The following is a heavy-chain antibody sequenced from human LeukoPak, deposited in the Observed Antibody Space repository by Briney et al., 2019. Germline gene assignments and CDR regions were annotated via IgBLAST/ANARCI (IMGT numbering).Heavy chain of an antibody. J-gene: IGHJ6*02. Sequence: PSETLSLTCTVSGGSISSSSYYWGWIRQPPGKGLEWIGSIYYSGSTYYNPSLKSRVTISVDTSKNQFSLKLSSVTAADTAVYYCARDSITMVRGVILGYGMDVWGQGTTVTVSS. CDR1: GGSISSSSYY. CDR2: IYYSGST. D-gene: IGHD3-10*01. CDR3: ARDSITMVRGVILGYGMDV. V-gene: IGHV4-39*07.